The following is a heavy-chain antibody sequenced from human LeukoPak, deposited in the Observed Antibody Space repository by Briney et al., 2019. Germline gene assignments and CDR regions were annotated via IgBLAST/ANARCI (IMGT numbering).Heavy chain of an antibody. CDR3: ARGLGHIVVVTATFDY. V-gene: IGHV3-30*04. J-gene: IGHJ4*02. CDR2: ISYDGSNK. CDR1: GFTFSSYA. D-gene: IGHD2-21*02. Sequence: GSLRLSGAASGFTFSSYAMHWVRQAPGKGLEWVAVISYDGSNKYYADSVKGRFTISRDNSKNTLYLQMNSLRAEDTAVYYCARGLGHIVVVTATFDYWGQGTLVTVSS.